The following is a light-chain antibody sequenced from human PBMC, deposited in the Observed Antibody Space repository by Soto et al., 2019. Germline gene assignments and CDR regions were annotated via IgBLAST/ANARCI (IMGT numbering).Light chain of an antibody. CDR3: QQYRDYSWT. CDR1: QSVTSW. J-gene: IGKJ1*01. CDR2: GVS. Sequence: DIQMTQSPSTLSASVGDRVTITCRASQSVTSWLAWFQQKPGKAPNLLIYGVSSGANGVPARFSGSGSGTEFTLTIGNLQHDYYAHYYCQQYRDYSWTFGQGTKVESK. V-gene: IGKV1-5*03.